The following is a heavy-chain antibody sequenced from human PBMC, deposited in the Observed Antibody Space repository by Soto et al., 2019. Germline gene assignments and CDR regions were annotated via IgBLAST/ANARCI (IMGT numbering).Heavy chain of an antibody. CDR1: GYTFTSYW. CDR3: ARHEASLGSTY. Sequence: EVQLVQSGAEVKKPGESLKISCKGSGYTFTSYWIGWVRQMPGKGLEWMGIINPGDSDIRYSPSLQGQVTISADKSITTAYLQWSSLKASDTAMYYCARHEASLGSTYWGQGTLVTVSS. D-gene: IGHD2-2*01. J-gene: IGHJ4*02. CDR2: INPGDSDI. V-gene: IGHV5-51*01.